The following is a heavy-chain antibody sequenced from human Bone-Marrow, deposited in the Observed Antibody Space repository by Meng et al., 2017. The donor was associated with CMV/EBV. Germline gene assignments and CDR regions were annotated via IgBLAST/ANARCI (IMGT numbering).Heavy chain of an antibody. J-gene: IGHJ4*02. V-gene: IGHV3-23*01. Sequence: LSLTCAASGFTFSNCAMSWVRQAPGKGLEWVSSISGSGDSTYYADAVKGLFTISRDNSKNTLYLQMNSLRGEDTAVYYCAKEWDFWCGYPQNYFDYWGQGTLVTVSS. D-gene: IGHD3-3*01. CDR1: GFTFSNCA. CDR2: ISGSGDST. CDR3: AKEWDFWCGYPQNYFDY.